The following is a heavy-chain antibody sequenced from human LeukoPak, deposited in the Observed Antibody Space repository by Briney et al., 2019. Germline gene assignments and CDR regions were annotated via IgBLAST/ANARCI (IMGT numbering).Heavy chain of an antibody. V-gene: IGHV3-66*01. CDR2: IYSGGST. J-gene: IGHJ4*02. CDR3: ARGETYYYGSGSYSVKAPFDY. CDR1: EFNLSPYR. D-gene: IGHD3-10*01. Sequence: GGSLRLSCAASEFNLSPYRMYWVRQAPGKGLEWVSVIYSGGSTYYADSVEGRFTISRDNSKNTLYLQMNSLRAEDTAVYFCARGETYYYGSGSYSVKAPFDYWGQGTLVTVSS.